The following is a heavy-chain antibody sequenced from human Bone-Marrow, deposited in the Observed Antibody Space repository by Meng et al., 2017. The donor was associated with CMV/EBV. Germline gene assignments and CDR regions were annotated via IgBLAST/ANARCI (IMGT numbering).Heavy chain of an antibody. CDR1: GFTFSSYE. D-gene: IGHD2-15*01. J-gene: IGHJ4*02. Sequence: GESLKISCAASGFTFSSYEMNWVRQAPGKGLEWVSYISSSGSTIYYADSVKGRFTISRDNAKNSLYLQMNSLRAEDTAVYYCAKDRRYCSGGSCYSVQYYFDYWGQGTLVTVSS. CDR3: AKDRRYCSGGSCYSVQYYFDY. V-gene: IGHV3-48*03. CDR2: ISSSGSTI.